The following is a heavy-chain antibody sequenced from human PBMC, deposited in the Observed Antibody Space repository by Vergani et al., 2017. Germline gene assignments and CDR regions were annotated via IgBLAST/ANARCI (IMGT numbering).Heavy chain of an antibody. CDR3: ATGAGPFDI. Sequence: QVKLQESGPGLVKPSETLSLTCTVSGAPISYWCWSWLRQPAGKGLEWIGRLCPSGSTNYKPSLKSRVTMSLETSKNQFSLKLTSVTAADTAVYYCATGAGPFDIWGQGTLVTVSS. J-gene: IGHJ4*02. V-gene: IGHV4-4*07. CDR1: GAPISYWC. D-gene: IGHD7-27*01. CDR2: LCPSGST.